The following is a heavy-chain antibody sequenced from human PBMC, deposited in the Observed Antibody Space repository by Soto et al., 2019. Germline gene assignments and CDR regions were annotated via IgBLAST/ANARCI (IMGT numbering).Heavy chain of an antibody. CDR2: IYHSGIT. Sequence: SETLSLTCSVSGGSINSGGYFWSWIRQHPGKGLECIGYIYHSGITYYNPSLKSRVTISVDTSKNEFSLQLRSVTAADTAVYFCASFHNPPPGWFDSWGPGTLVTLFS. CDR1: GGSINSGGYF. D-gene: IGHD1-20*01. CDR3: ASFHNPPPGWFDS. V-gene: IGHV4-31*03. J-gene: IGHJ5*01.